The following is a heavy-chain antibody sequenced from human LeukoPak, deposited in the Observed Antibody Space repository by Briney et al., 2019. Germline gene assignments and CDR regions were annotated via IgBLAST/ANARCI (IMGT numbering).Heavy chain of an antibody. Sequence: GGSLRLSCSASGFTFSSYAMHWVRQAPGKGLEYVSAISSNGGSTYYADSVKGRFTISRDNSKNTLYLQMSSLRAEDAAVYYCVKDPYNSSWLAGGTFYFDYWGQGTLVTVSS. V-gene: IGHV3-64D*06. J-gene: IGHJ4*02. CDR3: VKDPYNSSWLAGGTFYFDY. CDR2: ISSNGGST. D-gene: IGHD6-13*01. CDR1: GFTFSSYA.